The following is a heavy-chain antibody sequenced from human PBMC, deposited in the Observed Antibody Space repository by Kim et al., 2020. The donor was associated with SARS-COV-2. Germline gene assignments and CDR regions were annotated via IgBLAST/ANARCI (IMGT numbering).Heavy chain of an antibody. CDR1: GYSFTSYW. CDR3: ARYCSSSRCSKNYYYGMVV. D-gene: IGHD2-2*01. Sequence: GESLKISCKGSGYSFTSYWITWVRQMPGTGLEWMGRIDPSDSYTNYSPSFQGHVTISTDNSISTAYLQWSSLKASDTAMYYCARYCSSSRCSKNYYYGMVVWGQGTTVTVSS. J-gene: IGHJ6*02. CDR2: IDPSDSYT. V-gene: IGHV5-10-1*01.